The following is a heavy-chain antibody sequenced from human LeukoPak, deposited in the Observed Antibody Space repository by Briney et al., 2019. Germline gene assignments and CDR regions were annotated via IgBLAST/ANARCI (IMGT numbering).Heavy chain of an antibody. D-gene: IGHD2-2*01. Sequence: GASVKVSCKASGYTFTSYGISWVRQAPGQGLEWMGWISAYNGNTNYAQKLQGRVTMTTDTSTSTAYMELRSLRSDDTAVYYCARSVVVPAAIRGFYYYYYMDVWGKGTTVTISS. V-gene: IGHV1-18*01. J-gene: IGHJ6*03. CDR1: GYTFTSYG. CDR2: ISAYNGNT. CDR3: ARSVVVPAAIRGFYYYYYMDV.